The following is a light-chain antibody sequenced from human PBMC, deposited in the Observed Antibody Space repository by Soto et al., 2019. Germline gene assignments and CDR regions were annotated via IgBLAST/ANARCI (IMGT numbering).Light chain of an antibody. V-gene: IGKV3-20*01. J-gene: IGKJ1*01. CDR3: QQYGSSPRT. Sequence: VLTQSPGTLSLSPGERATLSCRASQSVSSSYLAWYQQKPGQAPRLLIYGASNRATGIPDRFSGSGSETDFTLTISSLEPEDFAVYYCQQYGSSPRTFGQGTKVEIK. CDR1: QSVSSSY. CDR2: GAS.